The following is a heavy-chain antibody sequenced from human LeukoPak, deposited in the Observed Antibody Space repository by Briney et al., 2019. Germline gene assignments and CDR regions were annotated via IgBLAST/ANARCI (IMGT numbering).Heavy chain of an antibody. CDR1: GFTFSSYA. Sequence: PGGSLRLSCAASGFTFSSYAMSWVRQAPGKGLEWVSAISGSGGSTYYADSVKGRFTISSDNSKNTLYLQMNSLRVEDTAVYYCAREGAARLFPFDYWGQGTLVTVSS. V-gene: IGHV3-23*01. CDR2: ISGSGGST. D-gene: IGHD6-6*01. CDR3: AREGAARLFPFDY. J-gene: IGHJ4*02.